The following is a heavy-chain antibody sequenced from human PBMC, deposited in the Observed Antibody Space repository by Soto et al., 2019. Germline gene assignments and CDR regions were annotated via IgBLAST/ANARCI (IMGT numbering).Heavy chain of an antibody. J-gene: IGHJ5*02. V-gene: IGHV1-18*01. D-gene: IGHD6-19*01. CDR2: ISAYNGGT. Sequence: GASVKVSCKASGYTFTSYGISWVRQAPGQGLEWMGWISAYNGGTNYTQKFQGWVTMTRDTSISTAYMELSRLRSDDTAVYYCARDSRIAVAGTLYNWFDPWGQGTLVTVSS. CDR1: GYTFTSYG. CDR3: ARDSRIAVAGTLYNWFDP.